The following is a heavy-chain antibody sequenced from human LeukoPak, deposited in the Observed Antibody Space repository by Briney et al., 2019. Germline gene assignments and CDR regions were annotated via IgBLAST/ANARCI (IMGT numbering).Heavy chain of an antibody. CDR2: ISGDGDIT. J-gene: IGHJ5*02. CDR1: GFTFDDYA. V-gene: IGHV3-43*02. CDR3: AKPASYSSSSPPGDWFDP. Sequence: AGGSLRLSCAASGFTFDDYAMHWVRHAPGKGLEWVSLISGDGDITYYADSVKGRFTISRDNSKNSLYLQMNSLRTEDTALYYCAKPASYSSSSPPGDWFDPWGQGTLVTVSS. D-gene: IGHD6-6*01.